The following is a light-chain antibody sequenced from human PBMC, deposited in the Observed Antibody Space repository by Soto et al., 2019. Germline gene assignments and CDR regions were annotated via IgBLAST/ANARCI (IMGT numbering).Light chain of an antibody. CDR3: QQYDNLPLT. J-gene: IGKJ4*01. Sequence: DIQMTQSASSLSASVGYRSTITCQASQDISNYLNWYQQKPGKAPKLLIYDASNLETGVPSRFSGSGSGTDFTFTISSLQPEDIATYYCQQYDNLPLTFGGGTKVDIK. V-gene: IGKV1-33*01. CDR2: DAS. CDR1: QDISNY.